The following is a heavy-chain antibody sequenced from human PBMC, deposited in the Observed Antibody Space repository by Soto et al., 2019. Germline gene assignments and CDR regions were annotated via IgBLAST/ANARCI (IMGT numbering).Heavy chain of an antibody. V-gene: IGHV4-31*03. CDR3: ARDRSYDTSGYPQAFDY. CDR1: GGSISSGGYY. D-gene: IGHD3-22*01. J-gene: IGHJ4*02. Sequence: SETLSLTCSVSGGSISSGGYYWSWIRQHPGKGLEWIGDIYYSGSINYNPSLKSRITISVDTSKNQFSLKLSSVTAADTAVYYCARDRSYDTSGYPQAFDYWGQGTLVTVSS. CDR2: IYYSGSI.